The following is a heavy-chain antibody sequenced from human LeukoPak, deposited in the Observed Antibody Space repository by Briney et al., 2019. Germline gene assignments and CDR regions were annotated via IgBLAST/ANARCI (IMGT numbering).Heavy chain of an antibody. CDR2: IKQDGSEI. CDR1: GFTFISYW. Sequence: HPGGSLRLSCAASGFTFISYWMSWVRQAPGKGLEWVANIKQDGSEIYYVDSVKGRFTISRDNAKNSLHLQMNSLRVEDTAVYYCARDLYFQHWGQGTVVTVSS. V-gene: IGHV3-7*01. J-gene: IGHJ1*01. D-gene: IGHD2-8*01. CDR3: ARDLYFQH.